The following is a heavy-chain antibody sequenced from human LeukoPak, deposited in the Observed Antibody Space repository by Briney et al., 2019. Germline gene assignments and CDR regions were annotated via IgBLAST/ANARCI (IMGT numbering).Heavy chain of an antibody. Sequence: GGSLRLSCAASGFTFSNHGTNWVRQAPGKGLEWVSSISTSSSYIHYADSVKGRFTISRDNARNSLYLQMSSLRAEDTAVYFCAAERSCGSFSCGAYYFESWGQETLVTVSS. CDR3: AAERSCGSFSCGAYYFES. J-gene: IGHJ4*02. CDR2: ISTSSSYI. D-gene: IGHD2-15*01. V-gene: IGHV3-21*01. CDR1: GFTFSNHG.